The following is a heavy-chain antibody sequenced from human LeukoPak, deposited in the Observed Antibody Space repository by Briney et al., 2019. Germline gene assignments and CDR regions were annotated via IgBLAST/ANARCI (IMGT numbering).Heavy chain of an antibody. CDR1: GYIFTSYW. V-gene: IGHV5-51*01. Sequence: GESLKISCKGSGYIFTSYWIGWVRQKPGKGLEWMGIIYPGDSDTRYSPSFQGQVTVSADKSISTAYLQWSSLKASDTAMYYCARRYSSSWYSVTRFDYWGQGTLVTVSS. D-gene: IGHD6-13*01. J-gene: IGHJ4*02. CDR2: IYPGDSDT. CDR3: ARRYSSSWYSVTRFDY.